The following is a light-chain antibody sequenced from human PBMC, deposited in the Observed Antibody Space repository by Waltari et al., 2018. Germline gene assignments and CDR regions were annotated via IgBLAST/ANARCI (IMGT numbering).Light chain of an antibody. Sequence: DIQMTQSPSSLSASVGDRVTITCQASHDISSYLNWYQQKPGKAPKLLIYDASNLETGVPSRFSGSGSGTYFTFTISSLQPEDIATYYCQQYDNLSLTFGQGTKLEIK. CDR2: DAS. CDR3: QQYDNLSLT. V-gene: IGKV1-33*01. J-gene: IGKJ2*01. CDR1: HDISSY.